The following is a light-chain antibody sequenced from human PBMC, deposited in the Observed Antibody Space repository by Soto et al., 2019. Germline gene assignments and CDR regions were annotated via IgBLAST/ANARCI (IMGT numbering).Light chain of an antibody. CDR2: DAS. V-gene: IGKV3-11*01. CDR1: QSVSNY. CDR3: QQHINRLS. J-gene: IGKJ4*01. Sequence: ESVLTQSPATPSLSPGERATLSCRASQSVSNYLAWYQQKPGQAPRLLIHDASTRATGIPARFSGSGSGTDFTLTITTLEPEDFAVYYCQQHINRLSFGGGTKVDIK.